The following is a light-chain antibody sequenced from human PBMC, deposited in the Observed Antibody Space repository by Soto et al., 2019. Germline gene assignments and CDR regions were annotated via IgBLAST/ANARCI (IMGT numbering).Light chain of an antibody. CDR2: GAS. V-gene: IGKV3-20*01. Sequence: ENVLTQSPGTLSLSPGERATLSCRASQVTSRYLSWYQQRPGQAPRLLIYGASGRATGIPDRFSGSGSGTDFTLTISRLEPEDFAVYYCQQHSTSPISFGQGTRLEIK. CDR1: QVTSRY. J-gene: IGKJ5*01. CDR3: QQHSTSPIS.